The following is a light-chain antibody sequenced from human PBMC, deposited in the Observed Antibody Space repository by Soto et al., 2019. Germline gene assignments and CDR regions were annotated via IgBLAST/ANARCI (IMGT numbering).Light chain of an antibody. CDR2: GAS. CDR3: QQYYSTPWT. CDR1: QSVSSN. V-gene: IGKV3-15*01. J-gene: IGKJ1*01. Sequence: EIVMTQSPATLSVSPGERATLSCRASQSVSSNLAWYQQKPGQAPRLLIYGASTGATGIPARFSGSGSGTEFTLTISSLQSEDFAVYYCQQYYSTPWTFGQGTKVDIK.